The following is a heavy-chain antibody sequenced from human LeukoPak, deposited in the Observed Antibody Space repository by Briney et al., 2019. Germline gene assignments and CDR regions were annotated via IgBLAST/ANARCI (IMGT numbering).Heavy chain of an antibody. CDR1: GGTFSSYA. Sequence: GASVKVSCKASGGTFSSYAISWVRQAPGQGLEWMGGIIPIFGTANYAQKFQGRVTITADESTSTAYMELSSLRSVDTAVYYCARGKRYYDSSGYFWYFDYWGQGTLVTVSS. CDR2: IIPIFGTA. J-gene: IGHJ4*02. CDR3: ARGKRYYDSSGYFWYFDY. D-gene: IGHD3-22*01. V-gene: IGHV1-69*13.